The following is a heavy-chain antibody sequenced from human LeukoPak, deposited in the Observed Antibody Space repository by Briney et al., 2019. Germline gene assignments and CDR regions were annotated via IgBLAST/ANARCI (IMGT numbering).Heavy chain of an antibody. D-gene: IGHD1-1*01. CDR1: GGSISSGSYY. CDR3: ASETEHYYYYMDV. CDR2: IYTSGST. Sequence: SQTLSLTCTVSGGSISSGSYYWSWIRQPAGKGLEWIGRIYTSGSTNYNPSLKSRVTISVDTSKNQFSLKLSSVTAADTAVYYCASETEHYYYYMDVWGKGTTVTISS. J-gene: IGHJ6*03. V-gene: IGHV4-61*02.